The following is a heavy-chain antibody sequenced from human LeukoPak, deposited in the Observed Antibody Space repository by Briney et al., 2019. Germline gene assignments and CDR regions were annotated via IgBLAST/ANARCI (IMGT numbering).Heavy chain of an antibody. V-gene: IGHV3-48*03. CDR2: IGGSGFAI. CDR3: AREGDVHNWNDGYYFDH. CDR1: GFTFSSYE. Sequence: GGSLRLSCAASGFTFSSYEMTWVRQAPGKGLEWLSHIGGSGFAIYYADSVKGRFTISRDNAKNSLYLQMSSLRAEDTAVYYCAREGDVHNWNDGYYFDHWGQGTLVTVSS. D-gene: IGHD1-20*01. J-gene: IGHJ4*02.